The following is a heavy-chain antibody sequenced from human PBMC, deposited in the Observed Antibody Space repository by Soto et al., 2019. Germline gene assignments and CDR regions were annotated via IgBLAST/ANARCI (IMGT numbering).Heavy chain of an antibody. CDR3: AKVRIAPAKPFYFDS. CDR1: GFNFDNYA. J-gene: IGHJ4*02. Sequence: PGGSLSLSCVGSGFNFDNYAFHWVRPAPGTGLEWVAVISNDGSDKYYADSVKGRFTISRDNSKDTLHLQMDSLKTEDTAVYYCAKVRIAPAKPFYFDSWGQGTLVTVSS. CDR2: ISNDGSDK. V-gene: IGHV3-30*18. D-gene: IGHD6-13*01.